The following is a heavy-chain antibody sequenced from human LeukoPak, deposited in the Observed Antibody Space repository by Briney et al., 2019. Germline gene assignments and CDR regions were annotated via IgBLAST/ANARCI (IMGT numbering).Heavy chain of an antibody. V-gene: IGHV4-4*02. CDR3: ARGQLHLDY. Sequence: SGTLSLTCAVSGGSISSNWWSWVRQPPGKGLEWIGEVYHSGSANYNPSLKSRVTISVDTSKNQFSLKLSSVTAADTAVYYCARGQLHLDYWGQGTLVTVSS. D-gene: IGHD2-2*01. CDR2: VYHSGSA. CDR1: GGSISSNW. J-gene: IGHJ4*02.